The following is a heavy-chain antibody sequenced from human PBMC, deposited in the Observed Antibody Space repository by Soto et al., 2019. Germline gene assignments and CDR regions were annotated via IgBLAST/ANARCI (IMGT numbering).Heavy chain of an antibody. D-gene: IGHD4-4*01. V-gene: IGHV4-30-2*01. CDR2: IYQSGST. J-gene: IGHJ6*02. CDR1: GGSISSGGYS. Sequence: SETLSLTCAVSGGSISSGGYSWSWIRQPPGKGLEWIGYIYQSGSTYYNPSLKSRVTISVDRSRNQFSLKLSSATAADTAVYFCATQSYSNSGAYYYYAMDVWGQGTTVTVS. CDR3: ATQSYSNSGAYYYYAMDV.